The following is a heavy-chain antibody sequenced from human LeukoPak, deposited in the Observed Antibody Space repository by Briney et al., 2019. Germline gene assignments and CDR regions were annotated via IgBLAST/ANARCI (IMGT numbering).Heavy chain of an antibody. J-gene: IGHJ3*02. Sequence: ASVKVSCKASGYTFTSYYMHWVRQAPGQGLEWMGIINPSGGSTSYAQKFQGRVTMTRDTSTSTVYMELSSLRAEDTAVYYCARGAEYYDFWSGYYEDAFDIWGQGTMVTVSS. CDR1: GYTFTSYY. V-gene: IGHV1-46*01. D-gene: IGHD3-3*01. CDR3: ARGAEYYDFWSGYYEDAFDI. CDR2: INPSGGST.